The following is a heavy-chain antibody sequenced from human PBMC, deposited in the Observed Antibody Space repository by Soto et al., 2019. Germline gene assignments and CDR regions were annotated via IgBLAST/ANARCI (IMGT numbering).Heavy chain of an antibody. J-gene: IGHJ4*02. Sequence: EVFLVESGGGLVQSGGSLRLSCAASGFTFNGYWMSWVRQAPGKGLGWVANIKEDGSEKYYVDSVRGRFTISRDNAKNSLYLQMNSLRADDTAVYYGARWGERTSGFDYWGRGTLVTVSS. CDR2: IKEDGSEK. D-gene: IGHD3-16*01. V-gene: IGHV3-7*05. CDR3: ARWGERTSGFDY. CDR1: GFTFNGYW.